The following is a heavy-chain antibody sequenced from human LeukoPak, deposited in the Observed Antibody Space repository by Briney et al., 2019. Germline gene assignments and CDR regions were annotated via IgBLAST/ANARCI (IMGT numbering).Heavy chain of an antibody. CDR1: GFTVSDNY. Sequence: GGSLRLSCAASGFTVSDNYMSWVRQAPGEGLEWVSVIYSDGRTHYADSVKGRFTVSRDNSKNTLYLQVNSLRAEDTAVYYCAILPGYWGQGTLVTVSS. CDR3: AILPGY. V-gene: IGHV3-53*01. J-gene: IGHJ4*02. CDR2: IYSDGRT.